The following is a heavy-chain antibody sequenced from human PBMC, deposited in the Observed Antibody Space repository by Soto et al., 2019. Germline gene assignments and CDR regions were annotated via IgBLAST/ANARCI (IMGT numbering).Heavy chain of an antibody. V-gene: IGHV3-21*01. CDR2: ISSGSGYI. Sequence: EVQLVESGGGLVQPGGSLRLSCAASGFTFSAHTMNWLRQAPGKGLEWVSSISSGSGYIYYADSVKGRFTISRDNAQNSVYLQMNSLRPEDSAVYYCARGYISSWFWFDPWGQGTLVTVSS. CDR3: ARGYISSWFWFDP. CDR1: GFTFSAHT. J-gene: IGHJ5*02. D-gene: IGHD6-13*01.